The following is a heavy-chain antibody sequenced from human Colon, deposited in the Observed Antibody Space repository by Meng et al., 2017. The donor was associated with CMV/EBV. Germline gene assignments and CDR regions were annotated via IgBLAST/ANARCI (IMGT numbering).Heavy chain of an antibody. V-gene: IGHV3-30*17. Sequence: GESLKISCGASGFTFSSYAMHWVRLRPGKGLQWVAVISYGGTNTYYADSVKGRFTISRDNSENTVSLQMNSLRDEDTAVYYCARDRKAGTARQGNVFDIWGQGTMVTVSS. J-gene: IGHJ3*02. CDR1: GFTFSSYA. CDR2: ISYGGTNT. D-gene: IGHD6-6*01. CDR3: ARDRKAGTARQGNVFDI.